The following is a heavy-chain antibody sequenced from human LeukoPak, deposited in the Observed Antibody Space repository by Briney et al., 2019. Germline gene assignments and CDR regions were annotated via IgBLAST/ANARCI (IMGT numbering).Heavy chain of an antibody. CDR3: AIHESSIPF. V-gene: IGHV3-23*01. CDR2: ISAGSGST. J-gene: IGHJ4*02. D-gene: IGHD1-26*01. CDR1: GLTFSNYA. Sequence: GGSLRLSCAASGLTFSNYAMTWVRQAPGNGQEWVSGISAGSGSTYYADSVKCRFTISRDNSKNTLYLQMSSLRAEDTAIYYCAIHESSIPFWGQGTLVTVSS.